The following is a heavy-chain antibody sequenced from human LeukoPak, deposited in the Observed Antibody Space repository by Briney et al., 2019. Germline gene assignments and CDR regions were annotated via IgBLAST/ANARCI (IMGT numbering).Heavy chain of an antibody. V-gene: IGHV3-21*01. CDR3: ARDRLLEDRHYYSYYYMDV. Sequence: PGGSLRLSCAGSGFPFSSHGMNWVRQAPGKGLEWVSSISSSSSYIYYADSVKGRFTISRDNAKNSLYLQMNSLRAEDTAVYYCARDRLLEDRHYYSYYYMDVWGNGTTVTVSS. D-gene: IGHD1-1*01. CDR2: ISSSSSYI. CDR1: GFPFSSHG. J-gene: IGHJ6*03.